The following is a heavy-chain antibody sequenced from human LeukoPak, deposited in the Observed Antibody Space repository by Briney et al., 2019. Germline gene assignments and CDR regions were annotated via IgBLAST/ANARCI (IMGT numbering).Heavy chain of an antibody. Sequence: GGSLLLSCAASGFTFSSYGMHWVRQAPGKGLEWVAVISYDGSNKYYADSVKGRFTISRDNSKNTLYLQMNSLRAEDTAVYYCAKDRGYSYGGVDYWGQGTLVTVSS. J-gene: IGHJ4*02. CDR1: GFTFSSYG. D-gene: IGHD5-18*01. CDR2: ISYDGSNK. CDR3: AKDRGYSYGGVDY. V-gene: IGHV3-30*18.